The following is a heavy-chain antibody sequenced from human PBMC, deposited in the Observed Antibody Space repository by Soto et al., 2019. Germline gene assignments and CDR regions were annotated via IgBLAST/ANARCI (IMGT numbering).Heavy chain of an antibody. Sequence: EVQLLESGGGLVQPGGSLRLSCAASGFTFSNYAMNWVRQAPGKGLEWVAVISDSGGSTHYADSVKGRFTMSRDNPKNTVFLQMNSLRVEDTATYFCAKDFGYRITWSPDHDFNGMDVWGQGTTVTVCS. CDR1: GFTFSNYA. CDR2: ISDSGGST. J-gene: IGHJ6*02. V-gene: IGHV3-23*01. D-gene: IGHD5-12*01. CDR3: AKDFGYRITWSPDHDFNGMDV.